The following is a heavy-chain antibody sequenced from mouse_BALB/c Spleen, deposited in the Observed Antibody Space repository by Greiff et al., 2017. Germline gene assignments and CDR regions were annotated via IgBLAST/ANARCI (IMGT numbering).Heavy chain of an antibody. V-gene: IGHV6-6*02. CDR1: GFTFSNYW. CDR2: IRLKSNNYAT. Sequence: EVKLVESGGGLVQPGGSMKLSCVASGFTFSNYWMNWVRQSPEKGLEWVAEIRLKSNNYATHYAESVKGRFTISRDDSKSSVYLQMNNLRAEDTGIYYCTRREYGNYGEDAMDYWGQGTSVTVSS. D-gene: IGHD2-10*02. J-gene: IGHJ4*01. CDR3: TRREYGNYGEDAMDY.